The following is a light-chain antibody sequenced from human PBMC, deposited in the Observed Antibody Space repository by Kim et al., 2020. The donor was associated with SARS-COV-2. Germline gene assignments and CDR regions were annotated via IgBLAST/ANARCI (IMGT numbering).Light chain of an antibody. V-gene: IGKV3-11*01. CDR2: DAS. CDR3: QQRSNWPPRT. CDR1: QSVSSY. Sequence: SPGERVTLSCRASQSVSSYLAWYQQKRGQAPRLLIYDASNRATGIPARFSGSGSGTDFTLTISSLEPEDFAVYYCQQRSNWPPRTFGQGTKVDIK. J-gene: IGKJ1*01.